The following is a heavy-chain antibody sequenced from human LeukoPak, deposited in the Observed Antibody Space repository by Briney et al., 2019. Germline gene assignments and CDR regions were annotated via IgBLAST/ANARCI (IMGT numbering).Heavy chain of an antibody. CDR1: GYTFTGYY. Sequence: ASVKVSCKASGYTFTGYYMHWVRQAPGQGLEWMGRINPKSGGTNYAQKFQGRVTMTRDTSISTAYMELSRLRSDDTAVYYCARGPRLDSSGWYYGAFDIWGQGTMVTVSS. D-gene: IGHD6-19*01. CDR3: ARGPRLDSSGWYYGAFDI. J-gene: IGHJ3*02. CDR2: INPKSGGT. V-gene: IGHV1-2*06.